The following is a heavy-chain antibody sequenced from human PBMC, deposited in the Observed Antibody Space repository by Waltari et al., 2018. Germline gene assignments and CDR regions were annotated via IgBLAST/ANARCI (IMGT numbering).Heavy chain of an antibody. J-gene: IGHJ4*02. Sequence: QVPLQQWGAGLLKPSATLSPTCPVHGGSSSGYHSSWLRPPPGKGLEWIGEINHSGSTNYNPSLKSRVTISVDTSKNQFSLMLTSVTAADTAVYYCARGGCSGGSCYPLDYWGQGTLVTVSS. V-gene: IGHV4-34*01. D-gene: IGHD2-15*01. CDR1: GGSSSGYH. CDR3: ARGGCSGGSCYPLDY. CDR2: INHSGST.